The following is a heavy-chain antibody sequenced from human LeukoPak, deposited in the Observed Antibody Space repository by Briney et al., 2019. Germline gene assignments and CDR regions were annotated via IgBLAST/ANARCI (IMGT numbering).Heavy chain of an antibody. Sequence: ASVKVSCKASGYTFTGYYLQWVRQPPRQGLEWMGWINPNSGGTNYAQKFQGRVTMTRDTSISTAYMELSRLRSDDTAVYYCARDYCSGGSCYVGAFDIWGQGTMVTVSS. CDR2: INPNSGGT. J-gene: IGHJ3*02. CDR3: ARDYCSGGSCYVGAFDI. V-gene: IGHV1-2*02. CDR1: GYTFTGYY. D-gene: IGHD2-15*01.